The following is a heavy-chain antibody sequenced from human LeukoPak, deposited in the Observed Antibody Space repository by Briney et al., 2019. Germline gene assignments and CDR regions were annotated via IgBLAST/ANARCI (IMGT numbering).Heavy chain of an antibody. J-gene: IGHJ4*02. CDR1: GGPFSGFS. CDR2: ISHSGNT. Sequence: PSETLSLTCVVNGGPFSGFSWTWIRQPPGKGLEWIGEISHSGNTNYSPAFRSRVILSVDASKAQFSLKMTSVTAADTAVYFCARGITRSSGIYHTAQRPFDHWGQGALVTVSS. V-gene: IGHV4-34*01. CDR3: ARGITRSSGIYHTAQRPFDH. D-gene: IGHD1-26*01.